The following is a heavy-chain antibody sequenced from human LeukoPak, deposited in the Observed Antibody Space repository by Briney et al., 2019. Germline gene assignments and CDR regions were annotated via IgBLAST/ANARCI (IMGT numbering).Heavy chain of an antibody. J-gene: IGHJ4*02. Sequence: GGSLRLSCAASGFTFSSYEMNWVRQAPGKGLEWVSYIRSSSSYIYYADSVKGRFTISRDNAKNSLYLQMNSLRAEDTAVYYCARVDFWSGHWGQGTLVTVSS. CDR1: GFTFSSYE. D-gene: IGHD3-3*01. CDR3: ARVDFWSGH. CDR2: IRSSSSYI. V-gene: IGHV3-21*05.